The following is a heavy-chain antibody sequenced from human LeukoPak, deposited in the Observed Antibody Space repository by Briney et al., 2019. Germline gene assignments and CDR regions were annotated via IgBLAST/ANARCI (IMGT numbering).Heavy chain of an antibody. V-gene: IGHV4-34*01. D-gene: IGHD2-2*01. J-gene: IGHJ5*02. Sequence: SETLSLTCAVYGGSFSGYYWSWIRQPPGKGLEWIGEINHSGSTNYNPSLKSRVTISVDTSKNQFSLKLSSVTAADTAVYYCARDLALYCSSTSCYSSWFDPWGQGTPVTVSS. CDR1: GGSFSGYY. CDR2: INHSGST. CDR3: ARDLALYCSSTSCYSSWFDP.